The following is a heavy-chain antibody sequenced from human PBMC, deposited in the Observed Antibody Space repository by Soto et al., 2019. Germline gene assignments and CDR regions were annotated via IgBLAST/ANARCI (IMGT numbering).Heavy chain of an antibody. J-gene: IGHJ4*02. Sequence: SETLSLSCAVYGGSFSSYHWSWIRQTPGKGLEWIGEINHLTTTNYNPSLKSRVIISLDTPKNQFSLKLSSVTAADTAVYYCARGYDTALAPIFWGQAMLVTVSS. D-gene: IGHD5-18*01. CDR2: INHLTTT. CDR1: GGSFSSYH. CDR3: ARGYDTALAPIF. V-gene: IGHV4-34*01.